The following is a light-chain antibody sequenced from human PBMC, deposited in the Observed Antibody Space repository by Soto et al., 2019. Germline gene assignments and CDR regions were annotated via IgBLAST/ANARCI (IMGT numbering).Light chain of an antibody. Sequence: QSALTQPPSASGTPGQRVTISCSGSSSNIETNTVDWYQHLPGTAPKVLIFNNNQRPSGVPDRFSGSKSDTSASLAISGLQSEDEADYYCAVWDDSLSGMVFGGGTKVTVL. V-gene: IGLV1-44*01. J-gene: IGLJ2*01. CDR3: AVWDDSLSGMV. CDR2: NNN. CDR1: SSNIETNT.